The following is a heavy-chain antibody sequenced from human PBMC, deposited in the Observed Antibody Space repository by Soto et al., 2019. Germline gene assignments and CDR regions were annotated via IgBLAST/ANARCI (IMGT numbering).Heavy chain of an antibody. CDR2: IIPIFGTA. J-gene: IGHJ3*02. CDR3: ARDNNVDTGTAGGDLDAFDI. CDR1: GGTFSSYA. D-gene: IGHD5-18*01. Sequence: QVQLVQSGAEVKKPGSSVKVSCKASGGTFSSYAISWVRQAPGQGLEWMGGIIPIFGTANYAQKFQGRVTITADESTSTAYMELSSLRSEDTAVYYCARDNNVDTGTAGGDLDAFDIWGQGTMVTVSS. V-gene: IGHV1-69*12.